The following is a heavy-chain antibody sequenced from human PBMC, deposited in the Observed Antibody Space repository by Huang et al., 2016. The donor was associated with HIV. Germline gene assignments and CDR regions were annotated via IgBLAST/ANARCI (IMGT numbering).Heavy chain of an antibody. V-gene: IGHV3-23*01. Sequence: LEWVSTISGSGGTTHSADSVTGRFTISRDNSNNTLYLHRSSLRAEDTAIYYCAKDHKTIFGVAIGFFDYWGQGSLVTVSA. CDR3: AKDHKTIFGVAIGFFDY. CDR2: ISGSGGTT. D-gene: IGHD3-3*01. J-gene: IGHJ4*02.